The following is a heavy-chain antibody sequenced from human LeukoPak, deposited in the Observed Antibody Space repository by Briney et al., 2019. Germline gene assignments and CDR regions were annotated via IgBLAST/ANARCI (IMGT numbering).Heavy chain of an antibody. V-gene: IGHV3-23*01. CDR3: ARSYYDSSGYYDY. J-gene: IGHJ4*02. CDR2: IGGSNGIT. D-gene: IGHD3-22*01. CDR1: RFTFNSYA. Sequence: GGSLRLSCAASRFTFNSYAMSWVRQAPGKGLEWVSVIGGSNGITFYVGSVKGRFTISRDNSKDTLYLQMNSLRAEDTAVYYCARSYYDSSGYYDYWGQGTLVTVSS.